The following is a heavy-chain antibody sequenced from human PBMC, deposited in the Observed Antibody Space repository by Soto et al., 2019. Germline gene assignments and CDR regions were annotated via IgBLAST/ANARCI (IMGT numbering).Heavy chain of an antibody. J-gene: IGHJ4*02. CDR1: GFTVSSNY. CDR2: IYSGGST. V-gene: IGHV3-66*01. CDR3: ASLYYYGSGSYYNLIDY. Sequence: HPGGSLRLSCAASGFTVSSNYMSWVRQAPGKGLEWVSVIYSGGSTYYADSVKGRFTISRDNSKNTLYLQMNSLRAEDTAVYYCASLYYYGSGSYYNLIDYWGQGTLVTVSS. D-gene: IGHD3-10*01.